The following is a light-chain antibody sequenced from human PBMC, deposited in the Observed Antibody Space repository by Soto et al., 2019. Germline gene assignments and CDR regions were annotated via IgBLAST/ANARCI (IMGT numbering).Light chain of an antibody. CDR1: QAMNTY. CDR2: GAS. CDR3: QQLHSYPIT. V-gene: IGKV1-9*01. J-gene: IGKJ5*01. Sequence: DIQLTQSPSFLSASVGDRVTISCRASQAMNTYIAWYQQRPGAAPKLLVYGASTLYTGVPSRFSGSESGAVFTLTNSSLQPEDFATYYCQQLHSYPITFGQGTRLEI.